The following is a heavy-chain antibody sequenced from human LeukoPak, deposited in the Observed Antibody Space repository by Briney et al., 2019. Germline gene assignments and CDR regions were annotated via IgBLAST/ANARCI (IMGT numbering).Heavy chain of an antibody. D-gene: IGHD2-2*01. Sequence: ASVKVSCKASGYTFTGYYMHWVRQAPGQGLEWMGWINPNSGGTNYAQKFQGRVTMTRDTSISTAYMELSRLRSDDTAVYYCARVTGGVVVPAATGNASDIWGQGTMVTVSS. J-gene: IGHJ3*02. V-gene: IGHV1-2*02. CDR3: ARVTGGVVVPAATGNASDI. CDR2: INPNSGGT. CDR1: GYTFTGYY.